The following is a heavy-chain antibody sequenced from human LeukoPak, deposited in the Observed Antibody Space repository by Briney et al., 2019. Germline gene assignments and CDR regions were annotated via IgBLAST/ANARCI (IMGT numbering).Heavy chain of an antibody. CDR3: ARQVGDYYDSSGYSLG. V-gene: IGHV5-51*07. CDR1: GYRFTNYW. Sequence: GESLKISCKGSGYRFTNYWIDWVHQMPGKGLEWMGIIYPGDSDTRYSPSFQGQVTISADKSISTAYLQWSSLKASDTAMYYCARQVGDYYDSSGYSLGWGQGTLVTVSS. CDR2: IYPGDSDT. J-gene: IGHJ4*02. D-gene: IGHD3-22*01.